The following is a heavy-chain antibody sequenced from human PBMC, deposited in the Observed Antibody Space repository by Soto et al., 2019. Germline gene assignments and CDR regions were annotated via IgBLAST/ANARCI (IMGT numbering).Heavy chain of an antibody. CDR1: GFTFNNYA. CDR2: ISATGGST. CDR3: AKDRLAGNFDY. V-gene: IGHV3-23*01. J-gene: IGHJ4*02. Sequence: EVQVLDSGGGLVQPGGSLRLSCAASGFTFNNYAMNWVRQAPGKGLEWVATISATGGSTYYADSVKGRFTISRDNSKNRLYSQMNGLRVADTAVYYCAKDRLAGNFDYWGQGTQVTVSS.